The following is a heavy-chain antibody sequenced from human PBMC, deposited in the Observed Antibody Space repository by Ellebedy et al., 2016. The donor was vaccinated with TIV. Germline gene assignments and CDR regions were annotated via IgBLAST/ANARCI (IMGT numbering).Heavy chain of an antibody. Sequence: SVKVSCXASGGTFSSYAISWVRQAPGQGLEWMGGIIPIFGTANYAQKFQGRVTITADESTSTAYMELSSLRSEDTAVYYCAREGSWYSSSWSDYWGQGTLVTVSS. CDR3: AREGSWYSSSWSDY. D-gene: IGHD6-13*01. V-gene: IGHV1-69*13. J-gene: IGHJ4*02. CDR1: GGTFSSYA. CDR2: IIPIFGTA.